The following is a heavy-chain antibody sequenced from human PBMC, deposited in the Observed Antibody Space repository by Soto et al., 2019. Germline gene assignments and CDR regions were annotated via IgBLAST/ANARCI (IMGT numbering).Heavy chain of an antibody. CDR2: IYYSGST. D-gene: IGHD7-27*01. CDR3: ARGFGGDDAFDI. V-gene: IGHV4-59*01. Sequence: QVQLQESGPGLVKPSETLSLTCTVSGGSISSYYWSWIRQPPGKGLEWIGYIYYSGSTNYNPSLKSRVTISVDTSKNQFSLKLSSVTAADTAVYYCARGFGGDDAFDIWGQGTMVTVSS. CDR1: GGSISSYY. J-gene: IGHJ3*02.